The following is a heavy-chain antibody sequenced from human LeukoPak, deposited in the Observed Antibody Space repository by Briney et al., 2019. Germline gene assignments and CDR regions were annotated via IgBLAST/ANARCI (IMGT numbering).Heavy chain of an antibody. D-gene: IGHD3-10*01. J-gene: IGHJ6*02. Sequence: GGSLRLSCAASGFSLSSYSTHWVRQAPGKGLEWVAVISFNGRDTKYADSMKGRFTISRDNSKNTLYVEMNSLRPEDTAVYYCARDGGQPGGYYHYGMDVWGQGTTVIVSS. CDR1: GFSLSSYS. V-gene: IGHV3-30*03. CDR2: ISFNGRDT. CDR3: ARDGGQPGGYYHYGMDV.